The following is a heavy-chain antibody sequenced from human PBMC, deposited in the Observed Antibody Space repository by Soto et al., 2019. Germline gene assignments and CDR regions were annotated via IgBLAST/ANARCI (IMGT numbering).Heavy chain of an antibody. CDR1: GFTVSSNY. V-gene: IGHV3-53*01. Sequence: GGSLRLSCAASGFTVSSNYMSWVRQAPRKGLEWVSVIYSGGSTYYADSVKGRFTISRDNSKNTLYLQMNSLRAEDTAVYYCARGRDYDFWSGGLGGGYGMDVWGQGTTVTVSS. D-gene: IGHD3-3*01. CDR3: ARGRDYDFWSGGLGGGYGMDV. J-gene: IGHJ6*02. CDR2: IYSGGST.